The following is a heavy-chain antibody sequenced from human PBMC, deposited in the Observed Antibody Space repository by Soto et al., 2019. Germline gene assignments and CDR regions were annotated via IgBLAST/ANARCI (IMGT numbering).Heavy chain of an antibody. CDR3: ARGYLAAAGKLIY. CDR1: GFTFSSYA. CDR2: ISYDGSNK. D-gene: IGHD6-13*01. V-gene: IGHV3-30-3*01. Sequence: GGSLRLSCAASGFTFSSYAMHWVRQAPGKGLEWVAVISYDGSNKYYADSVKGRFTISRDNSKNTLYLQMNSLRAEDTAVYYCARGYLAAAGKLIYWGQGTLVTVSS. J-gene: IGHJ4*02.